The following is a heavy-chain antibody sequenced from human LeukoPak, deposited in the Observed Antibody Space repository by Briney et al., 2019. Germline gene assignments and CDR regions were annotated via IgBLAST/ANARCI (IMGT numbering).Heavy chain of an antibody. CDR2: IYPGDSDT. V-gene: IGHV5-51*01. Sequence: GESLKISCKGSGYSFSNYWIGWVRQMPGKGLEWMGIIYPGDSDTRYSPSFQGQVTISADKSISTAYLQWSSLKASDTAMYYCARVGYCSSTSCYAAFDYWGQGTLVTVSS. D-gene: IGHD2-2*01. J-gene: IGHJ4*02. CDR1: GYSFSNYW. CDR3: ARVGYCSSTSCYAAFDY.